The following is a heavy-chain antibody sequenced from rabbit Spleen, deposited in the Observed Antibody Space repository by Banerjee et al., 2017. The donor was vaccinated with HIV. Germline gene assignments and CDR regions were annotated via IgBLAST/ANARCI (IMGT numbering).Heavy chain of an antibody. V-gene: IGHV1S45*01. D-gene: IGHD2-1*01. Sequence: QEQLVESGGGLVQPGGSLKLSCKASGFSFSDRDVMCWVRQAPGKGLEWITCINMVTGKSVYASWAKGRFIMSRTSSTKVTLQMTSLTAADTATYFCARGSATMTMVITGYYLNLWGQGTLVTVS. CDR2: INMVTGKS. CDR1: GFSFSDRDV. J-gene: IGHJ4*01. CDR3: ARGSATMTMVITGYYLNL.